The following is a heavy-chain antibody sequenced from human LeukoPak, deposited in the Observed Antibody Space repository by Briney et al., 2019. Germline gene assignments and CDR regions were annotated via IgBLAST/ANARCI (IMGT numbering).Heavy chain of an antibody. Sequence: GSLRLSCAASGFIFSSYSMSWVRQAPGKGLEWVSVITGSGGNAYYADSVKGRFTISKDNSKNTVYLQMSSLRVDDTAVYYCAKAASSSWPSYYYGMMSGAKGPRSPSP. CDR1: GFIFSSYS. CDR3: AKAASSSWPSYYYGMMS. CDR2: ITGSGGNA. J-gene: IGHJ6*02. D-gene: IGHD6-13*01. V-gene: IGHV3-23*01.